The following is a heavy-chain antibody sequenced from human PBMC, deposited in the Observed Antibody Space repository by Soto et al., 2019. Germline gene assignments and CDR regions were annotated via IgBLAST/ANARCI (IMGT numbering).Heavy chain of an antibody. J-gene: IGHJ5*02. D-gene: IGHD3-10*01. CDR3: ATDAGSSISGFDP. CDR1: GYSFAGYW. Sequence: LGESLKISCKGSGYSFAGYWITWVRQMPGKGLEWMGRIDPSDSQTYYSPSFRGHVTISAAKSITTVFLQWSSLRSEDTAVYYCATDAGSSISGFDPWGQGTLVTVSS. V-gene: IGHV5-10-1*01. CDR2: IDPSDSQT.